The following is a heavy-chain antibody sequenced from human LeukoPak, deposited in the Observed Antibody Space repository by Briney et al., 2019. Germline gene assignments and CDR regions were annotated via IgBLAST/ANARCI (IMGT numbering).Heavy chain of an antibody. CDR2: ISGSGDNT. D-gene: IGHD3-22*01. CDR3: AKSEGDSSGYYDAFDI. Sequence: GGSLRLSCAASGFTFSGFAMSWVRRTPGKGLEWVSGISGSGDNTLYADSVKGRFTISRDNSKNTLYLQMNSLRAEDTAIYYCAKSEGDSSGYYDAFDIWGQGTMVTVSS. V-gene: IGHV3-23*01. CDR1: GFTFSGFA. J-gene: IGHJ3*02.